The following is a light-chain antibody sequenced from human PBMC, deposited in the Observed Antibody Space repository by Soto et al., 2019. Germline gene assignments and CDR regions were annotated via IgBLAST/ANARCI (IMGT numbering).Light chain of an antibody. J-gene: IGKJ4*01. V-gene: IGKV3-15*01. CDR3: QQYENSVPRT. CDR1: QYISTN. CDR2: DAS. Sequence: EIVMTQSPATLSVSPGEGATLSCRASQYISTNLVWYQQRPGQALRLLIYDASTRATGIPARFSGSGSGTDFTLTISRLEPEDFAVYHCQQYENSVPRTFGGGTKVDIK.